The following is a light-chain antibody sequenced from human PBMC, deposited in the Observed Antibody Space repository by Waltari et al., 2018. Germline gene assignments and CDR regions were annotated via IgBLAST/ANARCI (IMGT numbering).Light chain of an antibody. Sequence: QSVLTQPPSASGTPGQTVSISCSGGSSNIAVNTVNWYQQLPGMAPKLLINGNNQRPSGVPDRFSGSKSGTSASLAISGLQSEDEADYYCAAWDDSLYGRVFGGGTKSTVL. V-gene: IGLV1-44*01. CDR1: SSNIAVNT. J-gene: IGLJ2*01. CDR3: AAWDDSLYGRV. CDR2: GNN.